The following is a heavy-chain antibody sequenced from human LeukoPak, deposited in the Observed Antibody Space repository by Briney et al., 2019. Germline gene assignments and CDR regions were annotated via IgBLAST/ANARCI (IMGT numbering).Heavy chain of an antibody. J-gene: IGHJ4*02. CDR2: IKFDGSKI. Sequence: PGGSLRLSCVASGFTFSSHGMNWVRQAPVKGLEWVAVIKFDGSKIHYADSLRGRFTISRDNSKNTLYLQINSLRTEDTAIYYCVREKPTGDYRTSDYWGQGTLVTVSS. CDR3: VREKPTGDYRTSDY. CDR1: GFTFSSHG. D-gene: IGHD3-9*01. V-gene: IGHV3-30*03.